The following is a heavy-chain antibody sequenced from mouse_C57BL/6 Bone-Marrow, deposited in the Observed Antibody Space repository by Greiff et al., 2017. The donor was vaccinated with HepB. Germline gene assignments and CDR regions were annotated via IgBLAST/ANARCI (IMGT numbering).Heavy chain of an antibody. CDR1: GYTFTSYW. CDR3: ARSPYGSSAGFAY. Sequence: QVQLKQPGAELVKPGASVKMSCKASGYTFTSYWITWVKQRPGQGLEWIGDIYPGSGSTNYNEKFKSKATLTVDTSSSTAYMQFSSLTSEDSAVYYCARSPYGSSAGFAYWGQGTLVTVSA. CDR2: IYPGSGST. V-gene: IGHV1-55*01. J-gene: IGHJ3*01. D-gene: IGHD1-1*01.